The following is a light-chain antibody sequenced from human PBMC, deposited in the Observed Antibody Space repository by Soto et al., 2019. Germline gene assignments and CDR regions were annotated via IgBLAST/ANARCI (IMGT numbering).Light chain of an antibody. CDR3: QQTYNTPVT. V-gene: IGKV1-39*01. J-gene: IGKJ1*01. CDR2: ATS. CDR1: QSISSY. Sequence: DIQMTQSPSSLSSSVGDRVTITCRASQSISSYLSWCQQKPGKAPRLLIYATSSLQSGVPSRFSGSGSGTDFTLTISSLQPEDFAAYYCQQTYNTPVTFGQGTKVEIK.